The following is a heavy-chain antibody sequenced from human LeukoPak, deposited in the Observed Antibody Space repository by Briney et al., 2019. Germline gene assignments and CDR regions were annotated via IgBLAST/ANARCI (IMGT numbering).Heavy chain of an antibody. Sequence: RSLRLSCAASGFTFSSYAMHWVRQAPGKGLGWVAVISYDGSNKYYADSVKGRFTISRDNSKNTLYLQMNSLRAEDTAVYYCARVYDSSGYYPLRSDYWGQGTLVTVSS. D-gene: IGHD3-22*01. CDR3: ARVYDSSGYYPLRSDY. J-gene: IGHJ4*02. V-gene: IGHV3-30-3*01. CDR2: ISYDGSNK. CDR1: GFTFSSYA.